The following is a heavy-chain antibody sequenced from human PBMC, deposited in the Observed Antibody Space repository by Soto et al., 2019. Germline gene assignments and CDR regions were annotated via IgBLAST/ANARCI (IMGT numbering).Heavy chain of an antibody. CDR3: TGDRWFGENYFDY. CDR1: GFTFGDYA. Sequence: GGSLRLSCTASGFTFGDYAMSWFRQAPGKGLEWVGFIRSKAYGGTTEYAASVKGRFTISRDDSKSIAYLQMNSLKTEDTAVYYCTGDRWFGENYFDYWGQGTLVTVSS. V-gene: IGHV3-49*03. J-gene: IGHJ4*02. D-gene: IGHD3-10*01. CDR2: IRSKAYGGTT.